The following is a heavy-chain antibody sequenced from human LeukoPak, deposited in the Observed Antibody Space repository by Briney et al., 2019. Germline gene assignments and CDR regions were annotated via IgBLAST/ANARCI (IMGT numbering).Heavy chain of an antibody. CDR1: GGSISSYY. CDR2: IYYSGST. J-gene: IGHJ1*01. Sequence: SETLSLTCTVSGGSISSYYWSWIRQPPGKGLEWIGYIYYSGSTNYNPSLKSRVTISVDTSKNQFSLKLSSVTAADTAVYYCARGGFVEYFQHWGQGTLVTVSS. CDR3: ARGGFVEYFQH. V-gene: IGHV4-59*01. D-gene: IGHD3-10*01.